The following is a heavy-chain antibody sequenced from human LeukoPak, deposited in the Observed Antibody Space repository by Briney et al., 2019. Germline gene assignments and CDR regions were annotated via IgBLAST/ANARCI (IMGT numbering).Heavy chain of an antibody. CDR2: ISGIGGNT. CDR1: GFSVSSYA. V-gene: IGHV3-23*01. Sequence: PGRSLRLSCAASGFSVSSYAMNWVRQAPGRGLEWVSVISGIGGNTYYADSVKGRFTISRDNSKNTLYLQMNSLRAEDTAVYYCTKDLTETPRLSGDWGQGTLVTVSS. D-gene: IGHD3-9*01. J-gene: IGHJ4*02. CDR3: TKDLTETPRLSGD.